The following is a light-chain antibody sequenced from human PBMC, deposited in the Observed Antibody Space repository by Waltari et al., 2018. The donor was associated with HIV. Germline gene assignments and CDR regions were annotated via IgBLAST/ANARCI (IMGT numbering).Light chain of an antibody. J-gene: IGLJ3*02. V-gene: IGLV3-19*01. CDR3: SSRDTTGKFWV. Sequence: SSELPQDPFVSVAPGQTARITCQGDILRFYYGSWYQQRPGQAPRLASYGSNNRPSGIPYRFSGSTSGNTMSLTISATQAEDEGDFFCSSRDTTGKFWVFGSGTKLTV. CDR2: GSN. CDR1: ILRFYY.